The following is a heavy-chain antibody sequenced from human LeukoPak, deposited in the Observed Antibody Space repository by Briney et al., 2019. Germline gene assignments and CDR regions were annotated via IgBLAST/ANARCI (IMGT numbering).Heavy chain of an antibody. V-gene: IGHV3-23*01. J-gene: IGHJ4*02. Sequence: GGSLRLSCAASGFTFSSYAMSWVRQAPGKGLERVSAISGSGGSTYYADSVKGRFTISRDNSKNTLYLQMNSLRAEDTAVYYCAKDWGVATVLQADDDLDYWGQGTLVTVSS. CDR2: ISGSGGST. CDR3: AKDWGVATVLQADDDLDY. D-gene: IGHD5-12*01. CDR1: GFTFSSYA.